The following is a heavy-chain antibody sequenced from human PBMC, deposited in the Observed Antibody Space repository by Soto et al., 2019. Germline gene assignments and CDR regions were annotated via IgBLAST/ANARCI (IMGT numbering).Heavy chain of an antibody. D-gene: IGHD3-22*01. J-gene: IGHJ4*02. CDR1: GGSISSVTW. CDR3: ARVVDCYDNSGSLTTHFDY. CDR2: IYHSGTT. V-gene: IGHV4-4*02. Sequence: QVQLQESGPGLVKPSGTLSLTCAVSGGSISSVTWWSWVRQPPGKGLEWIGEIYHSGTTNYNPSLKSPVSISVDKSKNQFSLRVSSLTAADTAVYYCARVVDCYDNSGSLTTHFDYWGQGTLVTVSS.